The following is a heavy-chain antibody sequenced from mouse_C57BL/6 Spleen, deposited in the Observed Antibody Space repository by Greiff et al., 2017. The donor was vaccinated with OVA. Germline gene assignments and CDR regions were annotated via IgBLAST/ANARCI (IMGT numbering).Heavy chain of an antibody. V-gene: IGHV14-2*01. Sequence: VQLQQSGAELVKPGASVKLSCTASGFNIKDYYMHWVKQRTEQGLEWIGRIDPEDGETKSAPKFQGKATITADTSSNTAYLQLSSLTSEDTAVYYCASLITTVAYYFDYWGQGTTLTVSS. CDR1: GFNIKDYY. CDR3: ASLITTVAYYFDY. J-gene: IGHJ2*01. D-gene: IGHD1-1*01. CDR2: IDPEDGET.